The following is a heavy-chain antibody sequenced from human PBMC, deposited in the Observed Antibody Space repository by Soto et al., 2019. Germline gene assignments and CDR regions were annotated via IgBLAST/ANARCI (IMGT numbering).Heavy chain of an antibody. CDR3: ARGAESGSSLLDYYYGMDV. V-gene: IGHV3-30-3*01. J-gene: IGHJ6*02. Sequence: GGSLRLSCAASGFTFSSYAMHWVRQAPGKGLEWVAVISYDGSNKYYADSVKGRFTISRDNSKNTLYLQMNSLRAKDTAVYYCARGAESGSSLLDYYYGMDVWGQGTTVTVSS. CDR1: GFTFSSYA. CDR2: ISYDGSNK. D-gene: IGHD6-6*01.